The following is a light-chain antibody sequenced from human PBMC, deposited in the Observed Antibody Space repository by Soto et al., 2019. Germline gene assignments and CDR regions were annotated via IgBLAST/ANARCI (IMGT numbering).Light chain of an antibody. V-gene: IGKV3-20*01. CDR2: ATS. CDR3: QHCGYPQWT. J-gene: IGKJ1*01. Sequence: ELVLTQSPGTLSLSPGDSAALSCKASQIGSGNYLSWYQQKSGQDPRLLIYATSTRAPGIPARFSGSGSATDFSLIISRLEPEDSAVYYCQHCGYPQWTFGRGTKVDI. CDR1: QIGSGNY.